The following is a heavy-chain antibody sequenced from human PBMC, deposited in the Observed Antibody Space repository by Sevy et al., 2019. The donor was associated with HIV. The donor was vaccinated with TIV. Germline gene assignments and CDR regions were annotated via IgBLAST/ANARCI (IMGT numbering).Heavy chain of an antibody. CDR2: TRNKANSYTT. J-gene: IGHJ6*02. CDR3: ARESCSSTSCYTPNYYYYYGMDV. Sequence: GGSLRLSCAASGFTFSDHYMDWVRQAPGKGLEWVGRTRNKANSYTTEYAASVKGRFTISRNDSKNSLYLQMKSLKTEDTAVYYCARESCSSTSCYTPNYYYYYGMDVWGQGTTVTVSS. V-gene: IGHV3-72*01. D-gene: IGHD2-2*02. CDR1: GFTFSDHY.